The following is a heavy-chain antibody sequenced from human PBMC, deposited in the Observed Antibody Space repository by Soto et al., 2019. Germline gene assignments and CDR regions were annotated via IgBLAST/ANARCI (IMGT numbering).Heavy chain of an antibody. J-gene: IGHJ3*02. V-gene: IGHV4-61*01. CDR2: IYYSGST. Sequence: SETLSLTCTVSGGSVSSGSYYWGWIRQPPGKGLEWIGYIYYSGSTNYNPSLKSRVTISVDTSKNQFSLKLSSVTAADTAVYYCASTVDTAMVNAFDIWG. CDR1: GGSVSSGSYY. CDR3: ASTVDTAMVNAFDI. D-gene: IGHD5-18*01.